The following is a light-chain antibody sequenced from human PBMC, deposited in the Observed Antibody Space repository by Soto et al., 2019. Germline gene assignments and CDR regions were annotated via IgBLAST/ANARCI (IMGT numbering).Light chain of an antibody. CDR2: EVS. CDR1: SSDVGSYNL. J-gene: IGLJ1*01. Sequence: QSVLTERASVSGSAGQSIAISCTGTSSDVGSYNLVSWYQQHPGKAPKLMIYEVSKRPSGVSNRFSGSKSGNTASLTISGLQAEDEADYYCCSYAGSSTYVFGTGTKVTVL. V-gene: IGLV2-23*02. CDR3: CSYAGSSTYV.